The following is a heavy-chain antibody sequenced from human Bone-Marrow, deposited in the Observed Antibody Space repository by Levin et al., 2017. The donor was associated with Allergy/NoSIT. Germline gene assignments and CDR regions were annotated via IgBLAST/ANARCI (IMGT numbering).Heavy chain of an antibody. Sequence: SCTVSGGSISSANYYWGWIRQSPGKGLEFFFLFSFLFFPSSPPSLQRRVTISVDTSNNQFSLNLSSVTAADTTVYYCATAPREDYDSSGYYFFESWGQGNLVTVSS. CDR3: ATAPREDYDSSGYYFFES. V-gene: IGHV4-39*01. J-gene: IGHJ4*02. CDR1: GGSISSANYY. CDR2: FSFLFFP. D-gene: IGHD3-22*01.